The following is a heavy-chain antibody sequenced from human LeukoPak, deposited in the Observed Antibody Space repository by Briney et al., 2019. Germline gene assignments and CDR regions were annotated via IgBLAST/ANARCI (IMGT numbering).Heavy chain of an antibody. D-gene: IGHD3-10*01. CDR3: ARDKALYGSGSYYPYDAFDI. Sequence: PGGSLRLSCAASGFTFSSYGMHWVRQAPGKGLEWVAVIWYDGSNKYYADSVEGRFTISRDNSKNTLYLQMNSLRAEDTAVYYCARDKALYGSGSYYPYDAFDIWGQGTMVTVSS. CDR2: IWYDGSNK. CDR1: GFTFSSYG. J-gene: IGHJ3*02. V-gene: IGHV3-33*01.